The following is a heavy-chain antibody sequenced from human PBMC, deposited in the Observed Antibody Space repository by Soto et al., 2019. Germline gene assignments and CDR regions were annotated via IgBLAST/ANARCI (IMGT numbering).Heavy chain of an antibody. D-gene: IGHD3-22*01. J-gene: IGHJ4*02. Sequence: QVQLVQSGAEEKKPGASVKVSCKASGYSFTSYAIHWMRQAPGQRLEWMGWSNAGNGNTTLPQKFQGRVTFTRDTSASTVDMEVSSLRSEDTAVYYCARASYYYECSGSYPGDYWGQGALVTISS. CDR2: SNAGNGNT. V-gene: IGHV1-3*05. CDR3: ARASYYYECSGSYPGDY. CDR1: GYSFTSYA.